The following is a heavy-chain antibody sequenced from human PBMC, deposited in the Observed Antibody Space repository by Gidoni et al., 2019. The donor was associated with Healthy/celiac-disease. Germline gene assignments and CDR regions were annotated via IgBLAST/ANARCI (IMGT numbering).Heavy chain of an antibody. J-gene: IGHJ4*02. Sequence: QVQLVQSGAEVQKPGSSVKVSCKASGGTFSTYTISWVRQAPGQGLEWMGRIISILGIANYAQKFQGRVTITADKSTSTAYMELSSLRSEDTAVYYCARDSWHWGGDCWGIDYWGQGTLVTVSS. CDR1: GGTFSTYT. CDR2: IISILGIA. D-gene: IGHD2-21*02. V-gene: IGHV1-69*08. CDR3: ARDSWHWGGDCWGIDY.